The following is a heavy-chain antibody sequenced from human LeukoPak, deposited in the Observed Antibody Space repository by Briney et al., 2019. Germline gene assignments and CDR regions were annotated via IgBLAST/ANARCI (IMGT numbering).Heavy chain of an antibody. CDR1: GFTFSSYW. D-gene: IGHD2-2*01. Sequence: PGGSLRLSCAASGFTFSSYWMHWVRRAPGKGLVWVSRINSDGSSTSYADSVKGRFTISRDNAKNTLYLQMNSLRAEDTAVYYCARGVGYCSSTSCYWWFDPWGQGTLVTVSS. V-gene: IGHV3-74*01. CDR2: INSDGSST. CDR3: ARGVGYCSSTSCYWWFDP. J-gene: IGHJ5*02.